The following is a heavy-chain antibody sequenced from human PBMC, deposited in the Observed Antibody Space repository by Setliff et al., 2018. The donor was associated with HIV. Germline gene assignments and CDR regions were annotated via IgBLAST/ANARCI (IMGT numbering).Heavy chain of an antibody. J-gene: IGHJ4*02. D-gene: IGHD3-16*01. V-gene: IGHV4-61*09. CDR1: GGSISSGSYY. Sequence: LSLTCTVSGGSISSGSYYWSWIRQPAGKGLEWIGHLYTSGTTNYSPSLKSRVAISVDTSKNQFSLKVSSVTAADTAVYYCARERSLITNRRYFDSWGQGTLVTVS. CDR3: ARERSLITNRRYFDS. CDR2: LYTSGTT.